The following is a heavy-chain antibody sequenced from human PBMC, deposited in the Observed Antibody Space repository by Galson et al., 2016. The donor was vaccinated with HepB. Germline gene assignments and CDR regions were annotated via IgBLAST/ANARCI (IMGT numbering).Heavy chain of an antibody. CDR2: VYHSGRT. CDR1: GGSISTSNW. CDR3: ARGEWFETSYYFDY. V-gene: IGHV4-4*02. D-gene: IGHD3-3*01. Sequence: SETLSLTCAVSGGSISTSNWWTWVRQPPGKGLEWIGEVYHSGRTKYNPSLKSRVTISVDKSKNQFSLKLNSVTAADTAVYYCARGEWFETSYYFDYWGQGTLVTVSS. J-gene: IGHJ4*02.